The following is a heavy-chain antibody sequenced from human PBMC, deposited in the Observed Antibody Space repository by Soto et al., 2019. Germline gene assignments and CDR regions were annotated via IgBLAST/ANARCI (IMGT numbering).Heavy chain of an antibody. J-gene: IGHJ4*02. CDR1: GFTFNNYV. Sequence: GGSLRLSCAASGFTFNNYVMSWVRQGPGKGLEWVSAITGRGDITHYADSVKGRFTISRDNSKNTLFLQMDSLRVEDTALYYCAQDNPGPWNLDCWGQGTLVTVSS. CDR2: ITGRGDIT. D-gene: IGHD1-1*01. CDR3: AQDNPGPWNLDC. V-gene: IGHV3-23*01.